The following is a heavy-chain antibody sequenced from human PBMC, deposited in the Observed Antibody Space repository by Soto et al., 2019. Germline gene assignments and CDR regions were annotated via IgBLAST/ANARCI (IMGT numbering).Heavy chain of an antibody. CDR2: INPSGGST. J-gene: IGHJ4*02. CDR3: ARDCSIAAAVIDY. D-gene: IGHD6-13*01. V-gene: IGHV1-46*03. Sequence: QVQLVQSGAEVKKPGASVKVSCKASGYTFTSYYMHWVRQAPGQGLEWMGIINPSGGSTSYAQKFPGRVPMTRDTSARTGSMELSSLRAEVTDVYYCARDCSIAAAVIDYWGQGTLVTVSS. CDR1: GYTFTSYY.